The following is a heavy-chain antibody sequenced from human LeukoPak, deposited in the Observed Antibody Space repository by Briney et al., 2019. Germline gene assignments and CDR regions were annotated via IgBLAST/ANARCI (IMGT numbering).Heavy chain of an antibody. CDR1: GGTFSSYA. D-gene: IGHD1-26*01. Sequence: GSSVKVSCKASGGTFSSYAISWVRQAPGQGLEWMGRIIPIFGTANYAQKFQGRVTITTDESTSTAYMELSSLRSEDTAVYYCARDRIVGARPNGASDIWGQGTMVTVSS. CDR2: IIPIFGTA. V-gene: IGHV1-69*05. CDR3: ARDRIVGARPNGASDI. J-gene: IGHJ3*02.